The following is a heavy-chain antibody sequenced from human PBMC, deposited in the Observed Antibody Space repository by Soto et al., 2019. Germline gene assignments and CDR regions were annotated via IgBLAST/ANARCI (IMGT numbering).Heavy chain of an antibody. CDR1: GFTFSSYA. J-gene: IGHJ6*02. Sequence: GGSLRLSCAASGFTFSSYAMSWVRQAPGKGLEWVSAISGSGGSTYYADSVKGRFTISRDNSKNTLYLQMNSLRAEDTAVYYCAKHYKQTQYSNYYYYGMDVWGQGPRSPSP. CDR2: ISGSGGST. CDR3: AKHYKQTQYSNYYYYGMDV. V-gene: IGHV3-23*01. D-gene: IGHD4-4*01.